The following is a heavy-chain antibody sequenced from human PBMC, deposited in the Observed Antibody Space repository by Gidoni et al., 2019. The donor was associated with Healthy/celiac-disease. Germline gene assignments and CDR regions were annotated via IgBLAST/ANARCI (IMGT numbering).Heavy chain of an antibody. J-gene: IGHJ4*02. D-gene: IGHD6-13*01. Sequence: EVQLLESGGGLVQPGGSLRLSCAASGFNFSSYAMSWVRPAPGKGLEWVSAISGSGGRTYYADSVKGRFTISRDNSKNTLYLQRNSLRAEDTAVYYCAKDGIVAAAGDVDYWGQGTLVTVSS. CDR2: ISGSGGRT. CDR1: GFNFSSYA. V-gene: IGHV3-23*01. CDR3: AKDGIVAAAGDVDY.